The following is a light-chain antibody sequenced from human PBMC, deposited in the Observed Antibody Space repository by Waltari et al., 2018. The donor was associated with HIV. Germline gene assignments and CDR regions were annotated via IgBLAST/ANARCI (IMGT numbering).Light chain of an antibody. CDR3: QQYYSTPWT. Sequence: DIVMTQSPDSLAVSLGERATINCKSSQSVLYNSNNKNYLAWYQQKPGQPPKLLIYCASSRETGVPDRFSGSGSGTDFTLTISSLQAEDVALYYCQQYYSTPWTFGQGTKVEIK. V-gene: IGKV4-1*01. J-gene: IGKJ1*01. CDR1: QSVLYNSNNKNY. CDR2: CAS.